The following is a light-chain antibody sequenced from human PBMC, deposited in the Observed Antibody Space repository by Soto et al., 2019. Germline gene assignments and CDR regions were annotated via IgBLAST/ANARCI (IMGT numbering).Light chain of an antibody. Sequence: QSALTQPASVSGSPGQSLTISSTGSSSDLGVYDYVSWFQQHPGKAPKLMIYEVNNRPSGVSNRFSGSKSGNTASLTISGLQAEDEADYYCSSFTSSSTWVFGGGTKVTVL. CDR3: SSFTSSSTWV. J-gene: IGLJ3*02. CDR1: SSDLGVYDY. V-gene: IGLV2-14*01. CDR2: EVN.